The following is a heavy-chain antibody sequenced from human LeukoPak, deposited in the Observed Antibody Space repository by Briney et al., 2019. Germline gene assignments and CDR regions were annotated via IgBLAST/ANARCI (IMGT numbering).Heavy chain of an antibody. CDR3: ARVVAAATTFDY. V-gene: IGHV4-39*07. D-gene: IGHD2-15*01. Sequence: SETLSLTCTVSGGSISSSSYYWGWIRQPPGKGLEWIGSIYYSGSTYYNPSLKSRVTISVDTSKNQFSLKLSSVTAADTAVYYCARVVAAATTFDYWGQGTLVTVSS. CDR1: GGSISSSSYY. CDR2: IYYSGST. J-gene: IGHJ4*02.